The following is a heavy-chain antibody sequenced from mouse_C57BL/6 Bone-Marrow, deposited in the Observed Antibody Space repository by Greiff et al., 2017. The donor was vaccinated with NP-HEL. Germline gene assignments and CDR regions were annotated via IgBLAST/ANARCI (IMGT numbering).Heavy chain of an antibody. CDR1: GFTFSDYY. V-gene: IGHV5-12*01. Sequence: EVKLMESGGGLVQPGGSLKLSCAASGFTFSDYYMYWVRQTPEKRLEWVAYISNGGGSTYYPDPVKGRFTISRDNAKHTLYLQMSRLKSEDTAMYYCARGGSNYAAWFAYWGQGTLVTVSA. D-gene: IGHD2-5*01. CDR2: ISNGGGST. J-gene: IGHJ3*01. CDR3: ARGGSNYAAWFAY.